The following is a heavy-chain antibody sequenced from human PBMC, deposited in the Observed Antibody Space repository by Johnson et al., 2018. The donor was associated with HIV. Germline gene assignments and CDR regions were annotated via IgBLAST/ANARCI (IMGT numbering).Heavy chain of an antibody. Sequence: QVPLVESGGGVVQPGRSLRLSCAASGFTFSSYAMHWVRQAPGKGLEWVAVISYDGSNKYYADSVKGRFTISRDNSKNTLYLQMNSLGAEDTAMYYCAKEQWFGELFSAFDIWGQGTMVTVSS. CDR3: AKEQWFGELFSAFDI. D-gene: IGHD3-10*01. V-gene: IGHV3-30*04. CDR1: GFTFSSYA. J-gene: IGHJ3*02. CDR2: ISYDGSNK.